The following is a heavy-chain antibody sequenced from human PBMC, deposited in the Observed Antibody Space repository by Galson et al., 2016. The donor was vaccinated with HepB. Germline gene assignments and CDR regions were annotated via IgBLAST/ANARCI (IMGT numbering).Heavy chain of an antibody. V-gene: IGHV3-30*18. CDR1: GFVFSNFG. J-gene: IGHJ6*02. CDR2: ISFDGSNT. Sequence: SLRLSCAASGFVFSNFGLSWVRQAPGKGLEWVAVISFDGSNTYYADSVKGRFTISRDNSNNTLYLQMNSLRAEGTAVYYCAKDHHWNYVHSYYGMDLWGQGTTVTVSS. D-gene: IGHD1-7*01. CDR3: AKDHHWNYVHSYYGMDL.